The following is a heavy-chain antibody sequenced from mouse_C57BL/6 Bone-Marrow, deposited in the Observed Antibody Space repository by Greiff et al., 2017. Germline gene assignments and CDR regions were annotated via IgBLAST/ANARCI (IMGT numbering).Heavy chain of an antibody. J-gene: IGHJ2*01. V-gene: IGHV5-12*01. CDR2: ISNGGGST. D-gene: IGHD2-3*01. CDR3: ARFGYFYYFDY. CDR1: GFTFSDYY. Sequence: EVQLVESGGGLVQPGGSLKLSCAASGFTFSDYYMYWVRQTPEKRLEWVAYISNGGGSTYYPDTVKGRFTISRDNAKNTLYLQMSRLKYEDTAMYYCARFGYFYYFDYWGQGTTLTVSS.